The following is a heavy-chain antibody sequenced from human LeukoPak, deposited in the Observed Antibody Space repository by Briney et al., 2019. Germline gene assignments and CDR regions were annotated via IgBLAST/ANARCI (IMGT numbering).Heavy chain of an antibody. J-gene: IGHJ6*02. D-gene: IGHD3-16*01. Sequence: PSETLSLTCAVYGGSFSGYYWSWIRQPPGKGLEWIGEINHSGSTNYNPSLKSRVTISVDTSKNHFSLKLSSVTAADTAVYYCASHRAWGPAKYGMDVWGQGTTVTVSS. CDR2: INHSGST. CDR1: GGSFSGYY. CDR3: ASHRAWGPAKYGMDV. V-gene: IGHV4-34*01.